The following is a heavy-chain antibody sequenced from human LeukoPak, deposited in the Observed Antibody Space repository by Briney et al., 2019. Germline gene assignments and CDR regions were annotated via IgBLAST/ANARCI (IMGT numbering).Heavy chain of an antibody. CDR1: GGSISSHY. CDR3: ASTNYYDSSGYRYYYYYYYMDV. CDR2: IYYSGST. J-gene: IGHJ6*03. Sequence: SETLSLTCTVSGGSISSHYWSSIRQPPGKGLEWIGYIYYSGSTNYNPSLKSRVTISVDTSKNQFSLKLSSVTAADTAVYYCASTNYYDSSGYRYYYYYYYMDVWGKGTTVTVSS. D-gene: IGHD3-22*01. V-gene: IGHV4-59*11.